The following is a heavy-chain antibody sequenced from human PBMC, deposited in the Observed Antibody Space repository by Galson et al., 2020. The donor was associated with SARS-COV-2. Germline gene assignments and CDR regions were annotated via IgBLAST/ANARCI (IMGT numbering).Heavy chain of an antibody. Sequence: SETLSLTCTVSGDSISSGPYYWAWVRQPAGKGLEWIGRIYKSGRTDYSPALWSQVTISVDTSKNQFSLELRSVTAADTAVYYCARGNSPCAPIFGYVTGTCGMDVWGQGTTVTVSS. CDR3: ARGNSPCAPIFGYVTGTCGMDV. D-gene: IGHD3-3*01. V-gene: IGHV4-61*02. CDR1: GDSISSGPYY. J-gene: IGHJ6*02. CDR2: IYKSGRT.